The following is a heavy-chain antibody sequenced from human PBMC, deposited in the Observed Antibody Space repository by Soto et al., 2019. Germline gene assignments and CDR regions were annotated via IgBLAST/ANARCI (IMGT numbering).Heavy chain of an antibody. V-gene: IGHV3-7*01. Sequence: EAQMVESGGGLVQPGGSPRLSCAASGFTFSSYYMMWVRQAPGKGLEWVANIKQDGSERHYVDSVKGRFTISRDNAKNSLYLQMNSLRVEDTAVYYCANRHLNWGQGTLVTVSS. J-gene: IGHJ4*02. CDR3: ANRHLN. CDR2: IKQDGSER. CDR1: GFTFSSYY.